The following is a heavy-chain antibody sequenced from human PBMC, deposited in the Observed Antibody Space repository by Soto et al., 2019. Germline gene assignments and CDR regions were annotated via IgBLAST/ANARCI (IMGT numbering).Heavy chain of an antibody. V-gene: IGHV1-2*02. Sequence: ASVKVSCKASGYTFTVYYLHGVLQAPVQGLEWMGCINAHNGDTNNAQKFQGRVTMTRDTSINTAYMELSRLRSDDTAVYFCARERYYDSSGDYGFDIWGQGTTVTVSS. CDR3: ARERYYDSSGDYGFDI. D-gene: IGHD3-22*01. J-gene: IGHJ3*02. CDR2: INAHNGDT. CDR1: GYTFTVYY.